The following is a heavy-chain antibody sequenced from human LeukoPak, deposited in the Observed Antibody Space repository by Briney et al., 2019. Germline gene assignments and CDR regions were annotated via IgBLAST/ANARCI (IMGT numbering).Heavy chain of an antibody. CDR3: SRRSSDDSSGYYFD. CDR2: IRSKPNNYAT. D-gene: IGHD3-22*01. Sequence: GGSLRLSCAASGFTFSTYGMHWVRQASGKGLEWVGRIRSKPNNYATAYAASVKGRFSISRDDSKNTTYLQMNSLKTEDTAVYYCSRRSSDDSSGYYFDWGQGALVTVSS. J-gene: IGHJ4*02. CDR1: GFTFSTYG. V-gene: IGHV3-73*01.